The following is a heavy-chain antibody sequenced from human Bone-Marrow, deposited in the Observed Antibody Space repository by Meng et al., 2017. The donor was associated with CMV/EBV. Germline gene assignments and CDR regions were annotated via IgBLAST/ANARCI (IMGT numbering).Heavy chain of an antibody. CDR3: SITIFGVVMG. D-gene: IGHD3-3*01. V-gene: IGHV3-49*04. J-gene: IGHJ4*02. CDR2: IRSKAYGGTT. Sequence: GGSLRLSCTASGFTFGDYAMSWVRQAPGKGLEWVGFIRSKAYGGTTEYAASVKGRLTISRDDSKSIAYLQMNSLKTEDTAVYYCSITIFGVVMGWGQGTLVTVSS. CDR1: GFTFGDYA.